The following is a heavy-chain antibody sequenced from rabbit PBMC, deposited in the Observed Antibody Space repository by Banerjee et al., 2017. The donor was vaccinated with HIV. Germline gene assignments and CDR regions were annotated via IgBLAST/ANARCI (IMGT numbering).Heavy chain of an antibody. J-gene: IGHJ4*01. V-gene: IGHV1S40*01. CDR3: ARDLAGVIGWNFDL. CDR1: GIDFSSYYY. Sequence: QSLEESGGGLVKPGGTLTLTCKASGIDFSSYYYICWVRQAPGKGLELIACIYSGSGGTTDYANWAKGRFTISKTSSTTVALQMTSLTAADTATYFCARDLAGVIGWNFDLWGQGTLVTVS. D-gene: IGHD4-1*01. CDR2: IYSGSGGTT.